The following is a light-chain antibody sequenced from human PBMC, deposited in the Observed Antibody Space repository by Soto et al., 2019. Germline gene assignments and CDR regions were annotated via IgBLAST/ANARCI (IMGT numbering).Light chain of an antibody. CDR3: QQYSSYSPYT. CDR1: QTVYSW. Sequence: DIQMTQSPSTVSASVGDRGTITCRASQTVYSWLAWYQQKPGKAPKLLISEASTLQSGVPSRFAGSGSGTEFTLAISRLQPDDFATYYCQQYSSYSPYTFGQGTKVEI. CDR2: EAS. V-gene: IGKV1-5*03. J-gene: IGKJ2*01.